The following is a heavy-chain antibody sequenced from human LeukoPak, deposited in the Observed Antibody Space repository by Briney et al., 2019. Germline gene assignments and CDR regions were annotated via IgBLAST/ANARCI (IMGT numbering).Heavy chain of an antibody. CDR1: GFTFSSYE. CDR2: ISSSGSNI. D-gene: IGHD3-3*01. J-gene: IGHJ5*02. Sequence: GGSLRLSCAASGFTFSSYEMNWVRQAPGKGLEWVSYISSSGSNIYYADSVKGRFTISRDNAKNSMYLQMNSLRAEDTAVYYCAGNHYDFWSGLDPWGQGTLVTVSS. V-gene: IGHV3-48*03. CDR3: AGNHYDFWSGLDP.